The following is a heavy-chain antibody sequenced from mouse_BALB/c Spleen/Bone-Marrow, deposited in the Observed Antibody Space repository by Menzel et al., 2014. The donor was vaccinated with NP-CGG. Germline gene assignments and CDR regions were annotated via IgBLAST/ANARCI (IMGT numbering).Heavy chain of an antibody. D-gene: IGHD2-10*01. CDR3: AREGTYSAYFDY. Sequence: QVQLQQSAAELARPGASVKLSCKASGYIFTSYTIQWIKQRPGQGLEWIGYINPRIGYTDYNQKFKDKTTLTADKSSTTTYMQLNSLPSEDSAVYYCAREGTYSAYFDYWGQGTTLTVSS. CDR2: INPRIGYT. V-gene: IGHV1-4*02. J-gene: IGHJ2*01. CDR1: GYIFTSYT.